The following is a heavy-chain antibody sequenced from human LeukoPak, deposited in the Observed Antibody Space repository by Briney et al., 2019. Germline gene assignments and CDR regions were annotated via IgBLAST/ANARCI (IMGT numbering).Heavy chain of an antibody. Sequence: ASVRVSCKTSGYIFTTYYMHWVRQAPGQGLEWMGTIYPSGVTTTYAQNFQGRVTMTRDTSTSTVYMELSSLRSEDTAVYYCARDWELGYWGQGTLVTVSS. V-gene: IGHV1-46*01. CDR2: IYPSGVTT. CDR1: GYIFTTYY. J-gene: IGHJ4*02. D-gene: IGHD1-7*01. CDR3: ARDWELGY.